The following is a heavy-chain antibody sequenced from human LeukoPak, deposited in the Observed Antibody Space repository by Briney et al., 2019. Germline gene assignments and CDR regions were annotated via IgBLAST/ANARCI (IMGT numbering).Heavy chain of an antibody. CDR2: IQAIAYGSVK. CDR3: TRAPHPRCSSSGCYLDY. CDR1: GFTFGDYA. V-gene: IGHV3-49*04. Sequence: GGSLRLSCSTSGFTFGDYAMSCVRQAPGKGLEWVGLIQAIAYGSVKKYAASVNGRFSSSRDDSQSIANLQMNDLKTEDTAVYYCTRAPHPRCSSSGCYLDYWGQGTLVTVSS. D-gene: IGHD2-2*01. J-gene: IGHJ4*02.